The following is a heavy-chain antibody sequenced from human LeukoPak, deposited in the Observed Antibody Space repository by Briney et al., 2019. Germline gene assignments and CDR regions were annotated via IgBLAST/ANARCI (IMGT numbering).Heavy chain of an antibody. CDR3: ARDQGDYYYDSSGYSAETHFDY. J-gene: IGHJ4*02. CDR1: GFTFSSYA. CDR2: ISYDGSNK. V-gene: IGHV3-30*04. Sequence: GGSLRLSCAASGFTFSSYAMHWVRQAPGKGLEWVAVISYDGSNKYYADSVKGRFTISRDNSKNTLYLQMNSLRAEDTAVYYCARDQGDYYYDSSGYSAETHFDYWGQGTLVTVSS. D-gene: IGHD3-22*01.